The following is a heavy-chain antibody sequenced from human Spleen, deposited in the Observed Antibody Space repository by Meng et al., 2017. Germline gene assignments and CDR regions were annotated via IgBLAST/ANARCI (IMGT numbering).Heavy chain of an antibody. D-gene: IGHD3-10*01. J-gene: IGHJ4*02. V-gene: IGHV3-15*01. CDR1: GFTFNNVW. CDR2: IRSKTDGETT. Sequence: GESLKISCAASGFTFNNVWMRWVRQAPGKGLEWVGRIRSKTDGETTDYAAPVKGRFTISRDDSKSIAYLQMNSLKTEDTAVYYCTRDVIITMVRGVTSAIDYWGQGTLVTVSS. CDR3: TRDVIITMVRGVTSAIDY.